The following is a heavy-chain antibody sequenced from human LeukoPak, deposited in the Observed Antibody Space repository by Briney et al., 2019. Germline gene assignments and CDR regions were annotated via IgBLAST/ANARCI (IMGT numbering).Heavy chain of an antibody. CDR3: ARLPTGYPNWFDT. V-gene: IGHV4-39*01. J-gene: IGHJ5*02. CDR2: IHYSGST. CDR1: GGSISSISSNN. D-gene: IGHD5-18*01. Sequence: SETLSLTCTVSGGSISSISSNNWAWIRQPPGKGLELIAAIHYSGSTYYNPSFMSRVTISVDTSKNQFSLKLRSLTATDTAVYYCARLPTGYPNWFDTWGQGILVTVSS.